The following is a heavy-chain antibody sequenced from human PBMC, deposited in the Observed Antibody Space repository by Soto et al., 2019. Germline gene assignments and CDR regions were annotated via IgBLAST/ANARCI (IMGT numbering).Heavy chain of an antibody. D-gene: IGHD6-13*01. Sequence: QVQLVQSGAEVKKPEASVKVSCKASGYTFTSYTMHWVRQAPGQRLEWLGWINGGNGNTKYSQKFQGRVTITRDTSASTAYMELSSLTSEDTAVYYCARWQQNFDCWGQGTLVIVSS. V-gene: IGHV1-3*01. J-gene: IGHJ4*02. CDR1: GYTFTSYT. CDR3: ARWQQNFDC. CDR2: INGGNGNT.